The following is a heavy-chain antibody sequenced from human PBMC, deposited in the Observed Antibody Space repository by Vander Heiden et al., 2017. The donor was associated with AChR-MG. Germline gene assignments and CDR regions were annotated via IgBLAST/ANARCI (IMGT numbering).Heavy chain of an antibody. Sequence: WVAVISYDGSNKYYADSVKGRFTISRDNSKNTLYLQMNSLRAEDTAVYYCAREATLPAARGYFDYWGQGTLVTVSS. CDR2: ISYDGSNK. J-gene: IGHJ4*02. V-gene: IGHV3-30-3*01. D-gene: IGHD2-2*01. CDR3: AREATLPAARGYFDY.